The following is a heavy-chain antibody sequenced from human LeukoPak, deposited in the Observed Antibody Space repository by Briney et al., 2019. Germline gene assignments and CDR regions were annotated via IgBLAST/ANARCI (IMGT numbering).Heavy chain of an antibody. D-gene: IGHD3-10*01. CDR3: ARAEYYGSGSYYNDY. CDR2: IIPIFGTA. CDR1: GGTFSSYA. J-gene: IGHJ4*02. Sequence: SVKVSCKASGGTFSSYAISWVRQAPGQGLEWMGGIIPIFGTANYAQKFQGRVTITTDESTSTAYMELSSLRSEDTAVYYCARAEYYGSGSYYNDYWGQGTLVTVSS. V-gene: IGHV1-69*05.